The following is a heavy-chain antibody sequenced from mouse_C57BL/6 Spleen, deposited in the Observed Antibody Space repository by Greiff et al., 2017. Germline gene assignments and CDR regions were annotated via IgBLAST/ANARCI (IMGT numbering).Heavy chain of an antibody. J-gene: IGHJ4*01. D-gene: IGHD2-1*01. Sequence: QVQLKQPGTELVKPGASVKLSCKASGYTFTSYWMHWVKQRPGQGLEWIGNINPSNGGTNYNEKFKSKATLTVDTSSSTAYMQLRSLTSEDTAVYDCAREGPYGNYDYWGQGTSVTVSS. CDR3: AREGPYGNYDY. CDR1: GYTFTSYW. V-gene: IGHV1-53*01. CDR2: INPSNGGT.